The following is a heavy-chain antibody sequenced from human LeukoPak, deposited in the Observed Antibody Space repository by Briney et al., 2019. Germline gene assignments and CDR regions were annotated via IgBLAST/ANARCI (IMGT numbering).Heavy chain of an antibody. CDR3: ARERAAGNPSHFVS. CDR2: IYYSGNT. D-gene: IGHD6-13*01. V-gene: IGHV4-59*13. Sequence: SETLSLTCTASGGSISSYYLSWVRQPPGKGLEWIGYIYYSGNTYYNPSLKSRVTISIDTSKNQFSLKMNSMTAADTAVYYCARERAAGNPSHFVSCGQGSLGTVSS. J-gene: IGHJ4*02. CDR1: GGSISSYY.